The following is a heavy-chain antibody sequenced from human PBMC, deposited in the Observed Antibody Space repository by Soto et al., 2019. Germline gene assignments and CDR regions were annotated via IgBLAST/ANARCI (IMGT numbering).Heavy chain of an antibody. D-gene: IGHD6-13*01. CDR2: ISGSGGST. Sequence: AGGVLRVSCGAVGFTLSGHGGSWVPQAPGEGVEGGSGISGSGGSTYYADSVKGRFTISRDNSKNTLYLQMNSLRAEDTAVYYCAKPGMYSSSWYRTDYYYYYYYMDVWGKGTTVTVSS. V-gene: IGHV3-23*01. CDR1: GFTLSGHG. CDR3: AKPGMYSSSWYRTDYYYYYYYMDV. J-gene: IGHJ6*03.